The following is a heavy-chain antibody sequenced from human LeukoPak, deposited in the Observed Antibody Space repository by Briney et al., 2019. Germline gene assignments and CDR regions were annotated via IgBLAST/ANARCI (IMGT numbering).Heavy chain of an antibody. CDR2: IIPILGIA. Sequence: ASVKVSCKASGGTFSSYAISWVRQAPGQGLEWMGRIIPILGIANYAQKFQGRVTITADKSTSTAYMELSSLRSEDTAVYYCARIRDSGSHPGDYWGQGTLVTVSS. J-gene: IGHJ4*02. CDR3: ARIRDSGSHPGDY. CDR1: GGTFSSYA. V-gene: IGHV1-69*04. D-gene: IGHD1-26*01.